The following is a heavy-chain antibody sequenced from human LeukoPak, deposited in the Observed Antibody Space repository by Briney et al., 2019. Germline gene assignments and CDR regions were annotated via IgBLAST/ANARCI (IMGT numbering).Heavy chain of an antibody. CDR3: ARDGDIVVVPAALDY. J-gene: IGHJ4*02. CDR2: ISSSGSTI. Sequence: PGGSLRLSCAASGFTFSDYYMSWIRQAPGKGLEWVSYISSSGSTIYYADPVKGRFTISRDNAKNSLYLQMNSLRAEDTAVYYCARDGDIVVVPAALDYWGQGTLVTVSS. D-gene: IGHD2-2*01. V-gene: IGHV3-11*04. CDR1: GFTFSDYY.